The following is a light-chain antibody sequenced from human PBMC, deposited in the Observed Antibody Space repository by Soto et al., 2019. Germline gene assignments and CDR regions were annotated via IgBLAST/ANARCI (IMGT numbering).Light chain of an antibody. Sequence: DIQMTQSPSSLSASVGDRVTITCRASQSISNYLNWYQQKPGKAPKLLIYAASNLQSGVPSRFSGSESGTDFTLTISSLQPEDFATYYCQQSYSTPITFRQGTRLEIK. J-gene: IGKJ5*01. CDR3: QQSYSTPIT. V-gene: IGKV1-39*01. CDR2: AAS. CDR1: QSISNY.